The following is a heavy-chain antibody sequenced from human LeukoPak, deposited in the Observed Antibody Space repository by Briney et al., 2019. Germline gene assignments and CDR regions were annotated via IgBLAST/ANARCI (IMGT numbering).Heavy chain of an antibody. V-gene: IGHV4-59*08. CDR3: AGHHPRNTVDF. J-gene: IGHJ4*02. D-gene: IGHD2-8*02. CDR2: ISDIGSI. Sequence: SETLSLTCAVYGGSFSGYYWSWIRQPPGKGLEWIAYISDIGSINYNPSLKSRVTVSLDTSKNQFSLKLSSVTAADTAVYYCAGHHPRNTVDFWGQGTLVTVSS. CDR1: GGSFSGYY.